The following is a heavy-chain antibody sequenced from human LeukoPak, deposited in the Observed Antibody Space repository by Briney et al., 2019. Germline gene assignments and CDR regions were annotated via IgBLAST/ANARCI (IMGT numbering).Heavy chain of an antibody. V-gene: IGHV5-51*01. Sequence: GESLQISCKGSGYSFNNYWIGWGRRKPGKGLEWMGIIYPGDSDTRYSPSFQGQVSMSADKSINTAYLQWSSLKASDTAMYYCARLPTTAAPWGQGTLVTVSS. D-gene: IGHD4-11*01. J-gene: IGHJ5*02. CDR1: GYSFNNYW. CDR3: ARLPTTAAP. CDR2: IYPGDSDT.